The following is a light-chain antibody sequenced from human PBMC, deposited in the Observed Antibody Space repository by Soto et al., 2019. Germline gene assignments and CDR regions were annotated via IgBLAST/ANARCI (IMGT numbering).Light chain of an antibody. J-gene: IGLJ1*01. CDR3: YSYTTSSTYV. V-gene: IGLV2-14*01. CDR1: SSDVGGYNY. CDR2: HVS. Sequence: QSARTQPASVSGSPGQSITISCTGTSSDVGGYNYVSWYQQHPAKVPKLMIYHVSNRPSGVSDRFSGSKSGNTASLTISGLQAEDEGDYYCYSYTTSSTYVFGTGTKVTV.